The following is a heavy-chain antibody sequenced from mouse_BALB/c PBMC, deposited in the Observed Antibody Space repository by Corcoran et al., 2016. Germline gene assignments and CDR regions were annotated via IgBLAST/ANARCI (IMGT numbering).Heavy chain of an antibody. D-gene: IGHD2-14*01. J-gene: IGHJ2*01. V-gene: IGHV1-7*01. CDR1: GYTFTSYW. Sequence: QVQLQQSGAELAKPGASVKMSCKASGYTFTSYWMHWVKQRPGQGLEWIGYINPSTGYTEYNQKFKDKATLTADKSSSTAYMQLSSLTSEDSAVYYCARHYRYYFDYCGQGTTLTVSS. CDR3: ARHYRYYFDY. CDR2: INPSTGYT.